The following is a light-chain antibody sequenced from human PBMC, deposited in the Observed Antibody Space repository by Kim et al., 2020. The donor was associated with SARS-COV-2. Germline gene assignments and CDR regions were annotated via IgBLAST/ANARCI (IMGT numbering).Light chain of an antibody. CDR1: SGYSNYK. V-gene: IGLV9-49*01. CDR3: GADHGSGSSFVYV. Sequence: CTLSSGYSNYKVDWYQQRPGKGPRFVMRVGTGGIVGSKGDGIPDRFSVLGSGLNRYLTIKNIQEEDESDYHCGADHGSGSSFVYVFGTGTKVTVL. CDR2: VGTGGIVG. J-gene: IGLJ1*01.